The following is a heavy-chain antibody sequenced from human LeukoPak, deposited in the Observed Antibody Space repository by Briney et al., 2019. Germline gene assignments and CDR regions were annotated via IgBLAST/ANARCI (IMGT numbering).Heavy chain of an antibody. CDR1: GFTFSSYG. CDR2: IRYDGSNK. J-gene: IGHJ4*02. CDR3: ASLPVPAAISDY. V-gene: IGHV3-30*02. Sequence: GGSLRLSCAASGFTFSSYGMHWVRQAPGKGLEWVAFIRYDGSNKYYADSVKGRFTISRDNSKNTLYLQMNSLRPEDTAVYYCASLPVPAAISDYWGQGTLVTVSS. D-gene: IGHD2-2*01.